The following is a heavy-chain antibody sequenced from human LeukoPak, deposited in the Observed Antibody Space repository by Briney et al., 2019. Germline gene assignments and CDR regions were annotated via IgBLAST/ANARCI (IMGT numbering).Heavy chain of an antibody. V-gene: IGHV4-4*02. CDR2: IYHSGST. Sequence: PSETLSLTCAVSGGSISSSNWWSWVRQPPGKGLEWIGEIYHSGSTNYNPSLKGRVTISVDTSKNQFSLKLSSVTAADTAVYYCARLHCGGDCYSYSFYYYYYGMDVWGQGTTVTVSS. J-gene: IGHJ6*02. D-gene: IGHD2-21*02. CDR3: ARLHCGGDCYSYSFYYYYYGMDV. CDR1: GGSISSSNW.